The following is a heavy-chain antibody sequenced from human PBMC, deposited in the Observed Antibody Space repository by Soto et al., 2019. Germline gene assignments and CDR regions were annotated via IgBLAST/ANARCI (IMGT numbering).Heavy chain of an antibody. J-gene: IGHJ5*02. CDR2: VRDTGST. CDR1: GGSMNIYY. V-gene: IGHV4-59*01. D-gene: IGHD3-22*01. CDR3: ARYSPPKKTYDSNPGWFDP. Sequence: SETLSLTCTVSGGSMNIYYWTWIRQPPGKGLEWIGYVRDTGSTNYNPSLKSRVTISIDTSRNQFSLSLSSVTAADTAVYFCARYSPPKKTYDSNPGWFDPWGQGTLVTVSS.